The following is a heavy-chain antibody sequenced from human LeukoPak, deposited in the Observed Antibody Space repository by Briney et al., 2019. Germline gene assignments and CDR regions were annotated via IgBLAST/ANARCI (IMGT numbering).Heavy chain of an antibody. CDR2: IYNSGST. CDR1: GGSISSYY. CDR3: AKYGYSSGWYFDY. D-gene: IGHD6-19*01. V-gene: IGHV4-59*01. Sequence: PSETLSLTCTVSGGSISSYYWSWIRQPPGKGLEWIGYIYNSGSTNYTPSLKSRVTISVDTSKNQFSLKLNSVTAADTAVCYCAKYGYSSGWYFDYWGQGTLVTVSS. J-gene: IGHJ4*02.